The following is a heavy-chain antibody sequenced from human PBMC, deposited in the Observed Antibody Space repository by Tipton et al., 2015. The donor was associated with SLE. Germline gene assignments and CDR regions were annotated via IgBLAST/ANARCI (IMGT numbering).Heavy chain of an antibody. CDR1: GGSFSGYQ. J-gene: IGHJ6*02. D-gene: IGHD6-13*01. CDR3: ARGLSAYSSTWFYYYYAMDV. V-gene: IGHV4-34*01. Sequence: TLSLTCAVYGGSFSGYQWSWIRQPPGKGLEWIGEINHSGRTNYNPSLKSRVTISLDTSKNQFSLRLSSVIAADTAVYYCARGLSAYSSTWFYYYYAMDVWGQGTTVTVSS. CDR2: INHSGRT.